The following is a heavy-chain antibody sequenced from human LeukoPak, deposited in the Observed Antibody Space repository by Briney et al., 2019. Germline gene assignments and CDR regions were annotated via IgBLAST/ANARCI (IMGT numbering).Heavy chain of an antibody. J-gene: IGHJ3*02. Sequence: SETLSLTCTVSGGSFGNYYWSWIRQPPGKGLEWIGYIYDSGTTNYNPSLKSRVTISVDTATNQFSLKLSSVIAADTAVYYCARDSSLDAFDIWGQGTMVTVSS. V-gene: IGHV4-59*01. CDR1: GGSFGNYY. D-gene: IGHD2-2*01. CDR3: ARDSSLDAFDI. CDR2: IYDSGTT.